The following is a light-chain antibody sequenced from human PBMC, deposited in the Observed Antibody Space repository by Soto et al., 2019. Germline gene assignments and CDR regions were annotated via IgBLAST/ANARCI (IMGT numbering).Light chain of an antibody. J-gene: IGKJ3*01. CDR2: DAS. Sequence: EIVLTQSPGTLSLSPGERATLSCRASQSVSSNYLAWYQQKPGQAPRLLMYDASSRATGIPDRFSGSGSGTDFTLTISRLEPEDFAVYYCQQYNNWPFTFGPGTKVDIK. CDR1: QSVSSNY. CDR3: QQYNNWPFT. V-gene: IGKV3D-20*02.